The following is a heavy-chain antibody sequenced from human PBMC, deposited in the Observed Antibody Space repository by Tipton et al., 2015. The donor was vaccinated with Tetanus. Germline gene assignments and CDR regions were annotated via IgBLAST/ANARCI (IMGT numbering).Heavy chain of an antibody. CDR1: GGSFSGYY. D-gene: IGHD3-3*01. CDR2: VTHSGST. CDR3: ARIYDFWSGYYSDH. Sequence: TLSLTCGVYGGSFSGYYWTWIRQPPGKGLEGLGEVTHSGSTNYNPSLKSRVTISVDTAKKQFSLKLTSVIAADTAVYYCARIYDFWSGYYSDHWGQGTLVTVSS. J-gene: IGHJ4*02. V-gene: IGHV4-34*01.